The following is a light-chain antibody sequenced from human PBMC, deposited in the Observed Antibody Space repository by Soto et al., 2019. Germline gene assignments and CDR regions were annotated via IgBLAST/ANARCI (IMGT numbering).Light chain of an antibody. J-gene: IGLJ2*01. CDR3: SSSTSSTLV. Sequence: QSALTQPASVSGSPGQSITISCTGTSSDVGGYNYVSWYQQHPGKAPKLMIYEVSNRPSGVSNRFSGSKSGNTASLTISGLHAEDVADYYCSSSTSSTLVFGGGTKLTVL. CDR2: EVS. V-gene: IGLV2-14*01. CDR1: SSDVGGYNY.